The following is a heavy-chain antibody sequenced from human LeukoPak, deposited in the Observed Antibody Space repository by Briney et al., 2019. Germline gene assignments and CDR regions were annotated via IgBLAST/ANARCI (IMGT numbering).Heavy chain of an antibody. J-gene: IGHJ4*02. Sequence: ASVKVSCKASGYTFTGYYMHWVRQAPGQGLEWMGWINPNSGGTNYAQKFQGRVTMTRDTSISTAYMELSRLRSDDTAVYYCARDRDGKAVAANRGDYWGQRTLVTVSS. D-gene: IGHD6-19*01. CDR3: ARDRDGKAVAANRGDY. CDR2: INPNSGGT. CDR1: GYTFTGYY. V-gene: IGHV1-2*02.